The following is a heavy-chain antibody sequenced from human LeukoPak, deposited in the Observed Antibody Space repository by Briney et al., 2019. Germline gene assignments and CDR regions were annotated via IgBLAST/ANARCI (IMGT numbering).Heavy chain of an antibody. CDR1: GFTFSNYA. CDR3: VNTLRRGGYDGYDY. CDR2: ISTNGGST. Sequence: PGGSLRLSCSASGFTFSNYAMHWVRQAPGKGLEYVSSISTNGGSTYYADSVKGRFTISRDNSKNTLYLQMSSLRAEDTAVYYCVNTLRRGGYDGYDYWGQGTLVTVSS. J-gene: IGHJ4*02. V-gene: IGHV3-64D*06. D-gene: IGHD5-12*01.